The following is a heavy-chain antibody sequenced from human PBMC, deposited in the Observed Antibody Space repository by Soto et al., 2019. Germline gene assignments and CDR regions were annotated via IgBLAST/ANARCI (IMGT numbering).Heavy chain of an antibody. CDR2: IKSKTDGGTT. CDR3: TTGLYGGMDV. J-gene: IGHJ6*02. D-gene: IGHD2-8*01. V-gene: IGHV3-15*01. Sequence: LSLTCAASGFTFSNAWMSWVRQAPGKGLEWVGRIKSKTDGGTTDYAAPVKGRFTISRDDSKNTLYLQMNSLKTEDTAVYYCTTGLYGGMDVWGQGTTVTVSS. CDR1: GFTFSNAW.